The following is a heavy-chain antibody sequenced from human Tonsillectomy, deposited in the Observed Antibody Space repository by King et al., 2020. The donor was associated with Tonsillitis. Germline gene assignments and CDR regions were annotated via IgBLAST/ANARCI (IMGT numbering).Heavy chain of an antibody. V-gene: IGHV5-51*01. D-gene: IGHD5-12*01. CDR3: ARQRGYDFDY. Sequence: QLVQSGAEVKKPGESLKISCQGSGYRFSNYWIGWVRQMPGKGLEWMGIIYPGDSDTIYSPSFQGQVTISADKSISTAYMQWSSLKASDTAMYYCARQRGYDFDYWGQGTLVTISS. CDR2: IYPGDSDT. CDR1: GYRFSNYW. J-gene: IGHJ4*02.